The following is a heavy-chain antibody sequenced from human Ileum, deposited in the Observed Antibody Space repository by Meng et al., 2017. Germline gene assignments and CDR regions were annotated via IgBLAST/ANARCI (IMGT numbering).Heavy chain of an antibody. CDR2: IRSKANSYAT. J-gene: IGHJ4*02. V-gene: IGHV3-73*01. CDR3: ARDGYSGGWYPYYFDY. CDR1: GFTFSGSA. Sequence: GESLKISCAASGFTFSGSAMHWVRQASGKGLEWVGRIRSKANSYATAYAASVKGRFTISRDDSNNTAYLQMSNLRAEDTALYYCARDGYSGGWYPYYFDYWGQGTPVTVSS. D-gene: IGHD6-19*01.